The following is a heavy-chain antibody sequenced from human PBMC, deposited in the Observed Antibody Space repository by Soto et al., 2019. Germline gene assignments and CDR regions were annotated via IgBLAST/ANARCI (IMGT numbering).Heavy chain of an antibody. CDR1: GGSISSGGYS. D-gene: IGHD3-10*01. J-gene: IGHJ5*02. Sequence: LTCAVSGGSISSGGYSWSWIRQPPGKGLEWIGYIYHSGSTYYNPSLKSRVTISVDRSKNQFSLKLSSVTAADTAVYYCARGSPITMVRGASGWFDPWGQGTMVTVSS. CDR2: IYHSGST. CDR3: ARGSPITMVRGASGWFDP. V-gene: IGHV4-30-2*01.